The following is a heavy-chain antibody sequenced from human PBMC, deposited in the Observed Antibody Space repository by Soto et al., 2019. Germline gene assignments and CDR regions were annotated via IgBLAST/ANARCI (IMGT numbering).Heavy chain of an antibody. D-gene: IGHD3-16*01. CDR2: IDGGGGSK. CDR1: GFTFNKYT. CDR3: AKRGLAGWGDVASPFDY. Sequence: EVQLLESGGGLAQPGGSLRLSCAASGFTFNKYTMTWVRQAPGEGLVWLSTIDGGGGSKFYTDSVKGRFTISRDNSENTLYLQMNSLRAEDTAVYYCAKRGLAGWGDVASPFDYSGPGTLVTVSS. J-gene: IGHJ4*02. V-gene: IGHV3-23*01.